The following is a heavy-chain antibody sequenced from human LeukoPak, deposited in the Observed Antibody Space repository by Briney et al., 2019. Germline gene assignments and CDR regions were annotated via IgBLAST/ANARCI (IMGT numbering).Heavy chain of an antibody. Sequence: ASVKVSCKASGYTFTGYYMHWVRQAPGQGLEWMGWISAYNGNTNYAQKLQGRVTMTTDTSTSTAYMELRSLRSDDTAVYYCARGADYYDSSGYYYFGGYFDYWGQGTLVTVSS. CDR2: ISAYNGNT. CDR1: GYTFTGYY. V-gene: IGHV1-18*04. D-gene: IGHD3-22*01. J-gene: IGHJ4*02. CDR3: ARGADYYDSSGYYYFGGYFDY.